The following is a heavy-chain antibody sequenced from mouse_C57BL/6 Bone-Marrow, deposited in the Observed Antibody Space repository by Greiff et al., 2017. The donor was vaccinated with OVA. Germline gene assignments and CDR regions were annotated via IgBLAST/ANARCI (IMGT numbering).Heavy chain of an antibody. CDR3: ARGGDWDWYFDV. CDR1: GYTFTSYW. D-gene: IGHD4-1*01. V-gene: IGHV1-52*01. Sequence: QVQLQQPGAELVRPGSSVKLSCKASGYTFTSYWMHWVKQRPIQGLEWIGNIDPSDSETHYNQKFKDKATLTVDKSSSTAYMQLSSLTSEDSAVYYCARGGDWDWYFDVWGTGTTVTVSS. CDR2: IDPSDSET. J-gene: IGHJ1*03.